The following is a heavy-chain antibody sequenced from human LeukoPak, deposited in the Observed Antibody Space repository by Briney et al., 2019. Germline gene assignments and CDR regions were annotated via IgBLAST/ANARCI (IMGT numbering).Heavy chain of an antibody. Sequence: SETLSLTCTVSGGSINNYYWSWIRQPPGKGLEWIGYIYYSGSTNYNPSLKSRLTISVDTSKNQFSLKLTSVTAADTAVYYCARHYGCSGGSCYSFGWVNWFDPWGQGTLVTVSS. CDR3: ARHYGCSGGSCYSFGWVNWFDP. D-gene: IGHD2-15*01. J-gene: IGHJ5*02. CDR1: GGSINNYY. V-gene: IGHV4-59*08. CDR2: IYYSGST.